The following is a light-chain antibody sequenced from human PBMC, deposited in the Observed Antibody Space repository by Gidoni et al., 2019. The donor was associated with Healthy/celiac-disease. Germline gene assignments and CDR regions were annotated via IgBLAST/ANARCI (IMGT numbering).Light chain of an antibody. CDR1: QGISNY. CDR2: AAS. V-gene: IGKV1-27*01. Sequence: DIQLPQPPSSLSASVGDRVTITCRASQGISNYLAWYQQKPGKVPKLLIYAASTLQTGVPSRFSGSGSGTDFTLTISSLQPEDVATYYCQKYNSAPPTFGQGTKVEIK. J-gene: IGKJ1*01. CDR3: QKYNSAPPT.